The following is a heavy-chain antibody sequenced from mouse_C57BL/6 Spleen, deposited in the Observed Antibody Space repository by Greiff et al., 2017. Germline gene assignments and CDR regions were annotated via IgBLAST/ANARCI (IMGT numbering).Heavy chain of an antibody. J-gene: IGHJ2*01. CDR2: ISYDGSN. V-gene: IGHV3-6*01. CDR1: GYSITSGYY. Sequence: EVQLVESGPGLVKPSQSLSLTCSVTGYSITSGYYWNWIRQFPGNKLEWMGYISYDGSNNYNPSLKNRISITRDPSKNQFFLKLNSVTTEDTATYYCASYYYGSSVFDYWGQGTTLTVSS. CDR3: ASYYYGSSVFDY. D-gene: IGHD1-1*01.